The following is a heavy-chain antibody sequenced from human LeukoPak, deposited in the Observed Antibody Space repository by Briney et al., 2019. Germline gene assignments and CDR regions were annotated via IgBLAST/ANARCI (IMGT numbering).Heavy chain of an antibody. V-gene: IGHV4-4*02. Sequence: SGTLSLTCAVSGGSISSSNWWSWVRQPPGKGLEWIGEIYHSGSTNYNPSLKSRVTISVDKSKNQFSLKLSSVTAADTAVYYCARVGIAAAGTDLDYFDYWGQGTLVTVSS. CDR1: GGSISSSNW. CDR2: IYHSGST. J-gene: IGHJ4*02. CDR3: ARVGIAAAGTDLDYFDY. D-gene: IGHD6-13*01.